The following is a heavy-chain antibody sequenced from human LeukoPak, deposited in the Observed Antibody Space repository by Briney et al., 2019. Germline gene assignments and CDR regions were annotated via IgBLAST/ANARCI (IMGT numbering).Heavy chain of an antibody. CDR3: ARQKSEDTAMAWGAYI. J-gene: IGHJ3*02. Sequence: GESLKISCKGSGYSFTSYWIGWVRQMPGKGLEWMGIIYPGDSDTRYGPSFQGQVTISADKSISTAYLQWSSLKASDTAMYYCARQKSEDTAMAWGAYIWGQGTMVTVSS. CDR1: GYSFTSYW. CDR2: IYPGDSDT. D-gene: IGHD5-18*01. V-gene: IGHV5-51*01.